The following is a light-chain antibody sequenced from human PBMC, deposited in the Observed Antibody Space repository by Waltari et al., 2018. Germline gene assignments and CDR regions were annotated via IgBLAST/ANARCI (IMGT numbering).Light chain of an antibody. V-gene: IGKV3-11*01. CDR1: QRVSSL. CDR2: DVS. J-gene: IGKJ4*01. Sequence: EILLTQSPATLSLSPGDRATLSCRASQRVSSLLAWYQHKPGQAPRLLVYDVSNRAADIPARFSGSGSGTDFTLTITSLEPEDFGTYYCQQLEFYPLTFGGGTRVEIK. CDR3: QQLEFYPLT.